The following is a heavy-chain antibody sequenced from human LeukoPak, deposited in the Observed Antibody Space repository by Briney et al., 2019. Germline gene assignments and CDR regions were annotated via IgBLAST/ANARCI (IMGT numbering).Heavy chain of an antibody. Sequence: ASVKVSCKVSGYILTQLSMHWVRQAPGKGPEWMGGFDPERGETIYAQKFHGRVTMTEDTSADTAFMELSSLRSEDTAVYYCATVVASGQWLVDDAFDIWGQGTMVIVSS. CDR2: FDPERGET. J-gene: IGHJ3*02. CDR1: GYILTQLS. CDR3: ATVVASGQWLVDDAFDI. D-gene: IGHD6-19*01. V-gene: IGHV1-24*01.